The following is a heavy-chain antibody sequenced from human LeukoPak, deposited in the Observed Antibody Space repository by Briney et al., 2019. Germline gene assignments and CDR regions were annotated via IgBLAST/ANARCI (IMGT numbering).Heavy chain of an antibody. CDR2: ISSNSSYI. CDR3: ARDPHYDFWSGYYSLDAFDI. J-gene: IGHJ3*02. Sequence: GGSLRLSCAASGFTFSSYSMNWVRQAPGKGLEWVSSISSNSSYIYYADSVKGRFTISRDNAKNSLYLQMNSLRAEDTAVYYCARDPHYDFWSGYYSLDAFDIWGQGTMVTVSS. V-gene: IGHV3-21*01. D-gene: IGHD3-3*01. CDR1: GFTFSSYS.